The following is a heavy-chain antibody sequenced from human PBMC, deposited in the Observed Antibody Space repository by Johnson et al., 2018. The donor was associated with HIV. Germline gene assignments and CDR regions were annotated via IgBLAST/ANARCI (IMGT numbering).Heavy chain of an antibody. CDR2: IKSKTDGGTT. D-gene: IGHD5-18*01. J-gene: IGHJ3*02. CDR1: GFTFNNAW. CDR3: TTDKQLWLTVDI. V-gene: IGHV3-15*01. Sequence: VQLVESGGGLVKPGGSLRLSCAASGFTFNNAWMSWVRQAPGKGLEWVGRIKSKTDGGTTDYAAPVNDRFTISRADSKNTLYLQMNSLKTEDTAVYYCTTDKQLWLTVDIWGQGTMVTVSS.